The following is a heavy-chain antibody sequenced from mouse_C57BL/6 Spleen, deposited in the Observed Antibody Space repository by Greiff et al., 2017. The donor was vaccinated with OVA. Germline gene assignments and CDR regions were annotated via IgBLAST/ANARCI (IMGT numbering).Heavy chain of an antibody. D-gene: IGHD6-1*01. J-gene: IGHJ2*01. Sequence: QVQLQQPGPELVKPGASVKISCKASGYAFSRSWMNWVKQRPGQGLEWIGRIYPGDGGTNYNGKFKGKATLTADKSSSTAYMQLSSLTSEDSAVYFCARAVARSYFDYWGQGTTLTVSS. CDR2: IYPGDGGT. CDR3: ARAVARSYFDY. V-gene: IGHV1-82*01. CDR1: GYAFSRSW.